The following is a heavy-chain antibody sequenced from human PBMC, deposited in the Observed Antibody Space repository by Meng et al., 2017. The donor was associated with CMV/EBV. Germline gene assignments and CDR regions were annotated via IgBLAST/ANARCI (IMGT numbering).Heavy chain of an antibody. CDR1: GFTFSSYA. J-gene: IGHJ4*02. CDR2: ISYDGSNK. CDR3: ARDSSGYYGY. Sequence: SCAASGFTFSSYAMQWVRPAPGKGLEWVAVISYDGSNKYYADSVKGRFTISRDNSKNTLYLQMHSLRAEDTAVYYCARDSSGYYGYWGQGTLVTVSS. D-gene: IGHD3-22*01. V-gene: IGHV3-30-3*01.